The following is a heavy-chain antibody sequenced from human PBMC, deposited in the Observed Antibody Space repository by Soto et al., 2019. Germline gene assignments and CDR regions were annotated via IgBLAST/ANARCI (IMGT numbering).Heavy chain of an antibody. CDR3: AKHTYGSGSRLSFDY. D-gene: IGHD3-10*01. CDR2: ISGSGGST. V-gene: IGHV3-23*01. Sequence: HPGGSLRLSCAASGFTFSSYAMSWVRQAPGKGLEWVSAISGSGGSTYYADSVKGRFTISRDNSKNTLYLQMNSLRAEDTAVYYCAKHTYGSGSRLSFDYWGQGTLVTVSS. J-gene: IGHJ4*02. CDR1: GFTFSSYA.